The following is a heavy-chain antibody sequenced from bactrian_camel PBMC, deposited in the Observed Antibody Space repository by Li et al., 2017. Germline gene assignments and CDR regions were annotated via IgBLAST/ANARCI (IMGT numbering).Heavy chain of an antibody. Sequence: VQLVESGGGSVQTGESLRLSCAVSGGTDRTNCVAWFRQNPGKRREHVARLSPADGATYYSDSVKGRFTISQDNAGNTLYLQMNNLKPEDSAMYYCAALRTGQSIYCGLHRTRYEYDYWGQGTQVTVS. CDR2: LSPADGAT. V-gene: IGHV3S54*01. CDR3: AALRTGQSIYCGLHRTRYEYDY. CDR1: GGTDRTNC. J-gene: IGHJ4*01. D-gene: IGHD3*01.